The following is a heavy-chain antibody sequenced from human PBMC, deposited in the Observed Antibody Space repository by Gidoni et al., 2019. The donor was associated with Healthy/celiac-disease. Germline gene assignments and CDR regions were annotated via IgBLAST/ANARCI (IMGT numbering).Heavy chain of an antibody. CDR3: ARHGSGYDYVWGSYRPNGYYYYYGMDV. Sequence: EVQLVQSGAEVKKPGESLQISCKGSGYSFTSYWLGWVRQMPGKGLEWMGIIYPGDSDTRYSPSFQGQVTISADKSISTAYLQWSSLKASDTAMYYCARHGSGYDYVWGSYRPNGYYYYYGMDVWGQGTTVTVSS. CDR2: IYPGDSDT. J-gene: IGHJ6*02. V-gene: IGHV5-51*01. CDR1: GYSFTSYW. D-gene: IGHD3-16*02.